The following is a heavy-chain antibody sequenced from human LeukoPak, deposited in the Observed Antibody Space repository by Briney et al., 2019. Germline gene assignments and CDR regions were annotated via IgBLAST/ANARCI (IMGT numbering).Heavy chain of an antibody. Sequence: SETLSLTCTVSGGPISTYYWSWIRQPPGKGLEWIGNIYYSGSTIYNPSLKSRVTISVDTSTNQFSLNLTSVTAADTAVYYCAREGKLMGYSGGLGFIYWGQGTLVTVSS. CDR3: AREGKLMGYSGGLGFIY. CDR2: IYYSGST. D-gene: IGHD6-19*01. J-gene: IGHJ4*02. CDR1: GGPISTYY. V-gene: IGHV4-59*01.